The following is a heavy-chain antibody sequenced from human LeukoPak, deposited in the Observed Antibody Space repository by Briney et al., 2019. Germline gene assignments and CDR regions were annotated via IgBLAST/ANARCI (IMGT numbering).Heavy chain of an antibody. V-gene: IGHV1-8*01. CDR1: GYTFTNYD. J-gene: IGHJ6*02. Sequence: ASVKVACKASGYTFTNYDINWVRQATVQGLEWVGWRNTNSGRTDFAQKFQGRLTMTADTSISTAYMELSSLTSDDTAVYYWARGPVSTHGMDVWGQGTTVTVPS. D-gene: IGHD6-13*01. CDR2: RNTNSGRT. CDR3: ARGPVSTHGMDV.